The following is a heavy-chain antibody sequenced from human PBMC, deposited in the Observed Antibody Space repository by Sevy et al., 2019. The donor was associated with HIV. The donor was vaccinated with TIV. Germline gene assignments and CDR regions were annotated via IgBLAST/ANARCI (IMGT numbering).Heavy chain of an antibody. Sequence: GGSLRLSCAVSGFTFRNFWMSWVRQAPGKGLEWVANIRQDGSEKYYVDSVRGRFTISRDNAKNSLSLQLNSLRADDTAIYYCAKSYFGSGTSYGMDLWGRGTTVTVSS. CDR2: IRQDGSEK. CDR3: AKSYFGSGTSYGMDL. J-gene: IGHJ6*02. D-gene: IGHD3-10*01. CDR1: GFTFRNFW. V-gene: IGHV3-7*01.